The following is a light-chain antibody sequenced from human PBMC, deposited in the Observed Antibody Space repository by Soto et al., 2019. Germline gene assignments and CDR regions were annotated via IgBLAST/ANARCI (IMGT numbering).Light chain of an antibody. Sequence: EIVLTQSPGTRSLSPGERATLPRRASQSIRYSYLPWYQQKPGQAHTILNYGYSSRATGLPDRFSGSGSGIDFTLTISRLEAEDFPVYYCQRYGSSPFTFGPGTNVDIK. J-gene: IGKJ3*01. CDR3: QRYGSSPFT. V-gene: IGKV3-20*01. CDR2: GYS. CDR1: QSIRYSY.